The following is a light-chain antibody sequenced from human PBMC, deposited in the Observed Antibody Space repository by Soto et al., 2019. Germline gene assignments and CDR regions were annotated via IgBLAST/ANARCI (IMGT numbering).Light chain of an antibody. CDR2: WAS. Sequence: DIVMTQSPDSLAVSLGERATINCKSSQSVLYSSNNKNYLAWYQQKPGQPPKLLIYWASTRESGVPDRFSGSGSGTDVTLKNSRVEAEDVGVYYCMQPLQSWTFGQGTKVDI. CDR3: MQPLQSWT. J-gene: IGKJ1*01. V-gene: IGKV4-1*01. CDR1: QSVLYSSNNKNY.